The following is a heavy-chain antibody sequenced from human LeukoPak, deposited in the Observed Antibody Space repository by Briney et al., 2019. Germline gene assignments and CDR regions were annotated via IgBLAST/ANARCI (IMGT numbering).Heavy chain of an antibody. Sequence: PGGSLRLSCAASGFTFSSYAMHWVRQAPGKGLEWVAVISYDGSNKYYADSVKGRFTISRDNSKNTLYLQMNSLRAEDTAVYYCARVSGYYGSGSHPGAFDIWGQGTMVTVSS. CDR3: ARVSGYYGSGSHPGAFDI. V-gene: IGHV3-30*04. CDR2: ISYDGSNK. D-gene: IGHD3-10*01. J-gene: IGHJ3*02. CDR1: GFTFSSYA.